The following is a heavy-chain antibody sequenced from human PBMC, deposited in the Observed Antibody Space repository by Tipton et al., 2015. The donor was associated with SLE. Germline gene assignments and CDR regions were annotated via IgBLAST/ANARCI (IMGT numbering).Heavy chain of an antibody. CDR1: GGSITSYY. V-gene: IGHV4-59*01. CDR2: IYYTGST. CDR3: ARDSQFDWHSSLDV. Sequence: TLSLTCTVSGGSITSYYWSWIRQPPGRALGWIGYIYYTGSTNYNSSLKSRVTISVDRSKNQFSLSLSSVTAADTAVYFCARDSQFDWHSSLDVWGQGTTVIVSS. D-gene: IGHD3-9*01. J-gene: IGHJ6*02.